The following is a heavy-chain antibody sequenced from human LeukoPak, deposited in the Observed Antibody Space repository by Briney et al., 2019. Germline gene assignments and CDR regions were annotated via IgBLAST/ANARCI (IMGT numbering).Heavy chain of an antibody. J-gene: IGHJ6*01. CDR2: ISSSGSTI. D-gene: IGHD1-26*01. CDR3: AREGEAGGKDV. Sequence: GGSLRLSCAASGFTFSSYEMNWVRQAPGKGLEWISYISSSGSTIYYADSVKGRFNISRDNAKNSLYLQMNSLRAEDTAVYYCAREGEAGGKDVGGQGTTVTVSS. V-gene: IGHV3-48*03. CDR1: GFTFSSYE.